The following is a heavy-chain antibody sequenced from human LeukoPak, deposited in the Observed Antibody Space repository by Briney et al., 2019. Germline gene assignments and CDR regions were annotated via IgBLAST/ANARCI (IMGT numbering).Heavy chain of an antibody. CDR3: AKDNYYDSSGYSNWFDP. V-gene: IGHV3-9*01. CDR1: GFTFDDYA. D-gene: IGHD3-22*01. Sequence: GGSLRLSCAASGFTFDDYAMHWVRQAPGKGLEWVSGISWNSGSIGYADSVKGRVTISRDNAKNSLYLQMNSLRAEDTALYYCAKDNYYDSSGYSNWFDPWGQGTLVTVSS. J-gene: IGHJ5*02. CDR2: ISWNSGSI.